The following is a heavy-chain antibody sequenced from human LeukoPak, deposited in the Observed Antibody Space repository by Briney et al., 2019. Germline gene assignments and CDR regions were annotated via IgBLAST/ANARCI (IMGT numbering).Heavy chain of an antibody. V-gene: IGHV3-48*04. CDR3: ASEPAGYSSGWFDY. D-gene: IGHD6-19*01. CDR2: ISSSGSTI. J-gene: IGHJ4*02. CDR1: GFAFSTYT. Sequence: GGSLRLSCAASGFAFSTYTMNWVRQAPGKGLEWVSYISSSGSTIYYADSVKGRSTISRDNAKNSLYLQMNSLRAEDTAVYYCASEPAGYSSGWFDYWGQGTLVTVSS.